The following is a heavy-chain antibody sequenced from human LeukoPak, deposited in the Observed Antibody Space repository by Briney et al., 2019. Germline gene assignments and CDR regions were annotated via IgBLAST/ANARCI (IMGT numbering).Heavy chain of an antibody. V-gene: IGHV3-23*01. CDR2: ISGSGGST. D-gene: IGHD3-3*01. J-gene: IGHJ4*02. Sequence: GGSLRLSCAASGFTFSSYEMNWVRQAPGKGLEWVSAISGSGGSTYYADSVKGRFTISRDNSKNTLYLQMNSLRAEDTAVYYCAKSKYYDFWSGLDYWGQGTLVTVSS. CDR1: GFTFSSYE. CDR3: AKSKYYDFWSGLDY.